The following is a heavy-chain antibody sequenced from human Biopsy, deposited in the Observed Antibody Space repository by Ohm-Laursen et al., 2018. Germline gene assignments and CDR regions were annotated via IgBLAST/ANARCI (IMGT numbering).Heavy chain of an antibody. D-gene: IGHD1-26*01. CDR3: ARCEQLFKPWELLVRGPNGYSYKSMDV. CDR2: INSNSGDT. J-gene: IGHJ6*02. Sequence: AASVKVSCKASGYTFTDYYMYWVRQAPGQGLEWMGWINSNSGDTNYAQKFQGRVAMTRDTSITTAYLELSSLRSDDTAVYYCARCEQLFKPWELLVRGPNGYSYKSMDVWGHGTTVTVSS. V-gene: IGHV1-2*02. CDR1: GYTFTDYY.